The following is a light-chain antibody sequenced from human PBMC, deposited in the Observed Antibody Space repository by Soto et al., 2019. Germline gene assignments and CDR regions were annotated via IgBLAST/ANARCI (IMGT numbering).Light chain of an antibody. CDR2: AAS. CDR1: QGISSF. Sequence: DIQLTQSPSFLSASVGDRVTITCRASQGISSFLVWYQQKPGRAPKVLIYAASTLQSGVPSRFSGSGSGTEFTLTISSLQPEDFATYYCQQLNTYPLTLGGGTKVDIK. V-gene: IGKV1-9*01. J-gene: IGKJ4*01. CDR3: QQLNTYPLT.